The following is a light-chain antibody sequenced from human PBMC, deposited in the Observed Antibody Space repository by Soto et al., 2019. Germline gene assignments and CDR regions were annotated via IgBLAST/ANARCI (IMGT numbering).Light chain of an antibody. V-gene: IGLV2-14*01. CDR2: GVT. CDR3: FSHRSGDSHV. J-gene: IGLJ1*01. CDR1: SSDIGAYNY. Sequence: QSALTQPASVSGSPGQSITISCTGTSSDIGAYNYVSWYQQYPGKAPKRMIYGVTNRPSGVSNRFSGSKTGNTASLTISGLQAEDEADYYCFSHRSGDSHVFGTGTKLTVL.